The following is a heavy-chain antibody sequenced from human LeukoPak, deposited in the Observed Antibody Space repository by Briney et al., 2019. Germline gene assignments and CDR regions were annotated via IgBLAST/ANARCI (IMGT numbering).Heavy chain of an antibody. CDR1: GFTFSSYA. CDR2: ISGSGGSA. Sequence: GGSLRLSCAASGFTFSSYAMTWVRQAPGKGLEWVSGISGSGGSAFYAVSLKGRFTISRDNSKITLYLQMNSLRAEDTAVYYCAKDRSVSNTYNFDYWGQGTLVTVSS. J-gene: IGHJ4*02. V-gene: IGHV3-23*01. CDR3: AKDRSVSNTYNFDY. D-gene: IGHD5/OR15-5a*01.